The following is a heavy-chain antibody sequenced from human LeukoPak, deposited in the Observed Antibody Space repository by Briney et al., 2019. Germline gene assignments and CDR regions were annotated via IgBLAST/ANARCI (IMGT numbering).Heavy chain of an antibody. J-gene: IGHJ4*02. CDR1: GYTFTGHH. Sequence: ASVKVSCKASGYTFTGHHIHWVRQAPGQGLEWMGWINPKNAATNYAQKFQGRVTMTRDTSTGTVYMEVNALRSDDTAVYYCARTLYIASAPGGFDYWGQGTLVTVSS. V-gene: IGHV1-2*02. CDR2: INPKNAAT. D-gene: IGHD3-16*01. CDR3: ARTLYIASAPGGFDY.